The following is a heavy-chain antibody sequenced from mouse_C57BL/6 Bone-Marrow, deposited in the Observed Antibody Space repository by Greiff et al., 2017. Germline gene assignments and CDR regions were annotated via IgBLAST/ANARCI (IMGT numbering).Heavy chain of an antibody. Sequence: VQLQQSGPELVKPGASVKISCKASGYAFSSSWMNWVKQRPGKGLEWIGRIYPGDGDTNYNGKFKGQATLAADKSSSTAYMQLSSLTSEDSAVYFCARSGWLLFDYWGQGTTRTVSS. V-gene: IGHV1-82*01. CDR1: GYAFSSSW. J-gene: IGHJ2*01. D-gene: IGHD2-3*01. CDR2: IYPGDGDT. CDR3: ARSGWLLFDY.